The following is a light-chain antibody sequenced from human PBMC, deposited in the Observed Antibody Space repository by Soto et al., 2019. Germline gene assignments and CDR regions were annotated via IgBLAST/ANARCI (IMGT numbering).Light chain of an antibody. Sequence: DIQMTQSPSTLSASVGDRVTITCRASQSISSWLAWYQQKPGKAPRLLIYNASSLESGLPSRFSGSGSGTVIPTTSSRLQTDDFANYYCQHYNSYPWTFGQGTKVEIK. CDR1: QSISSW. V-gene: IGKV1-5*03. J-gene: IGKJ1*01. CDR3: QHYNSYPWT. CDR2: NAS.